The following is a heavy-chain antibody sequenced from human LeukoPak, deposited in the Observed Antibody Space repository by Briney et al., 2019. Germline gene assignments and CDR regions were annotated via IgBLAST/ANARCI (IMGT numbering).Heavy chain of an antibody. CDR1: GGSINYYY. Sequence: SETLSLTCTVSGGSINYYYWSWIRQPPGKGLEWIGHIYYSGSTNYNPSLKSRVTISVDTSKNQFSLKLSSVTAADTAVYYCARRGFGSSWGLDYWGQGTLVTVYS. D-gene: IGHD6-13*01. J-gene: IGHJ4*02. CDR3: ARRGFGSSWGLDY. CDR2: IYYSGST. V-gene: IGHV4-59*08.